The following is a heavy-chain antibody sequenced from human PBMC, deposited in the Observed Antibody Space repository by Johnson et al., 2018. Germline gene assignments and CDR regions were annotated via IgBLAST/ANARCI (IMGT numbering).Heavy chain of an antibody. CDR1: GFSFSTYT. J-gene: IGHJ6*03. CDR3: VKSSCGEFGRDLHYYYYYMDV. D-gene: IGHD3-10*01. Sequence: VQLVQSGGGLVQPGGSLRLSCTASGFSFSTYTMSWVRQAPGKGLEWLSVISGSGSTTHYADSVKGRFPVSRDNSKNTLSLQMNSLRAEDTAVYYCVKSSCGEFGRDLHYYYYYMDVWGKGTTVTVSS. V-gene: IGHV3-23*04. CDR2: ISGSGSTT.